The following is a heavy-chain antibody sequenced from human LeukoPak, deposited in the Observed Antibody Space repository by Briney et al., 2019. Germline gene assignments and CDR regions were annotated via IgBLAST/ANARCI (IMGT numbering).Heavy chain of an antibody. CDR1: GGSISSNNW. Sequence: PSGTLSLTCAVSGGSISSNNWWSWVRPPPGKGLEWIGEVYHSGITTYEPSLKSRVTMSVDKSKNEFSLKVNSVTAADTAVYYCGRAPHYRYMDVWGEGTTVTVSS. J-gene: IGHJ6*03. D-gene: IGHD3-10*01. CDR2: VYHSGIT. CDR3: GRAPHYRYMDV. V-gene: IGHV4-4*02.